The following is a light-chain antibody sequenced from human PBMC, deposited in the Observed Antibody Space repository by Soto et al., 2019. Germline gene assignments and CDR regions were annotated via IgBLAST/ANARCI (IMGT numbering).Light chain of an antibody. CDR1: QSISSY. CDR3: QQSYSTPMYT. J-gene: IGKJ2*01. V-gene: IGKV1-39*01. CDR2: AAS. Sequence: DIQMTQSPSSLSASVGDRVTITCRASQSISSYLNWYQQKPGKAPKLLIYAASSLQSGVPSRFSGSGSGTDFTLTISRLQPEDFATYYCQQSYSTPMYTFGQGTKVDIK.